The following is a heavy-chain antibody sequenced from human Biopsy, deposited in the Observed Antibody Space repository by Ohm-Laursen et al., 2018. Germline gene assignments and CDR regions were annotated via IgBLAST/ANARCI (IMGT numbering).Heavy chain of an antibody. Sequence: ASVKVSCKTSGYTFNAYYIHWVRQAPVQGLEWMGWISPNNGGTNYAPKFQGRVTMTRDTSISTVYIELNTLTSEDTAVYFCARHYYDTSGYNWFDPWGQGTLVTVSS. CDR2: ISPNNGGT. CDR1: GYTFNAYY. D-gene: IGHD3-22*01. J-gene: IGHJ5*02. V-gene: IGHV1-2*02. CDR3: ARHYYDTSGYNWFDP.